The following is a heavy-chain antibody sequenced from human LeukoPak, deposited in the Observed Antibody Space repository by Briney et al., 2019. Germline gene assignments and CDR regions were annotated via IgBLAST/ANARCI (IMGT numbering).Heavy chain of an antibody. CDR1: GYTFTSYG. Sequence: ASVKVSCKASGYTFTSYGASWVRQAPGQGLEWMGWISAYNGNTNYVQKFQGRVTMTTDTSTSTAYMELRSLRSDDTAVYYCARGFRDIVVVPTTDDAFDIWGQGTMVTVSS. J-gene: IGHJ3*02. V-gene: IGHV1-18*01. CDR3: ARGFRDIVVVPTTDDAFDI. D-gene: IGHD2-2*01. CDR2: ISAYNGNT.